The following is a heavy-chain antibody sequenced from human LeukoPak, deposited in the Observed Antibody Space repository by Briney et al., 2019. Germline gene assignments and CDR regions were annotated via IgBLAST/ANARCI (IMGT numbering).Heavy chain of an antibody. J-gene: IGHJ4*02. Sequence: RSLRLSCAASGFIFRSYGMHWVRQTPGEGLEWVAAIWYDGRDKYYADSVKGRFTISRDNSENTLSLQMNSLRGEDTAVYYCARDIVATGGRYFDHWGQGTLVTVSS. CDR3: ARDIVATGGRYFDH. CDR2: IWYDGRDK. D-gene: IGHD6-13*01. V-gene: IGHV3-33*01. CDR1: GFIFRSYG.